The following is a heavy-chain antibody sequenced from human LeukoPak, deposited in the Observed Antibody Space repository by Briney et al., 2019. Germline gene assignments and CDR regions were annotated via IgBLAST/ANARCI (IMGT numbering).Heavy chain of an antibody. CDR1: GYTFTSYD. D-gene: IGHD3-9*01. CDR3: ATVMRDYDFLTGYSPGGRFDP. J-gene: IGHJ5*02. Sequence: ASVKVSCKASGYTFTSYDINWVRQATGQGLEWMGWMNPNSGNTGYAQKFQGRVTITRNTSISTAYMELRSLRSEDTAVYYCATVMRDYDFLTGYSPGGRFDPWGQGTLVTVSS. V-gene: IGHV1-8*03. CDR2: MNPNSGNT.